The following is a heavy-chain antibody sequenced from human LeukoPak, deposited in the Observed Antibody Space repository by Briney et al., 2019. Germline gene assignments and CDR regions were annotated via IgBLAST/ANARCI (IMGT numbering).Heavy chain of an antibody. V-gene: IGHV3-7*05. CDR1: GFTFSSYW. D-gene: IGHD6-13*01. CDR2: IRQDGGEK. CDR3: AKMVRSWYDYFDY. Sequence: GGSLRLSCAASGFTFSSYWMTWVRQSPGKGLEWVANIRQDGGEKYSVDSVKGRFTISRDNSKNTLYLQMNSLRAEDTAVYYCAKMVRSWYDYFDYWGQGTLVTVSS. J-gene: IGHJ4*02.